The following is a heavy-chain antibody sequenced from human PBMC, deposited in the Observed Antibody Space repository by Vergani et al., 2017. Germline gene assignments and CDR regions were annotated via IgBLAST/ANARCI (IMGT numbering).Heavy chain of an antibody. CDR3: ARDLAYCHEGSCAL. Sequence: EVQLVESGGGLVKPGGSLRLSCAASGFTFSSSSMNWVRQAPWKGLEWVSSISSSSSYIYYADSVKGRFTISRDNAKNSLYLQMNSLRTDDTAVYYCARDLAYCHEGSCALWGQGSVVTVSS. V-gene: IGHV3-21*01. D-gene: IGHD2-15*01. CDR2: ISSSSSYI. CDR1: GFTFSSSS. J-gene: IGHJ4*02.